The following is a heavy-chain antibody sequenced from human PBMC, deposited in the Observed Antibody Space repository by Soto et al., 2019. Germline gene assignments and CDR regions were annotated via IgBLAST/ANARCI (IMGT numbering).Heavy chain of an antibody. Sequence: SETLSLTCAVYGGSFSGYYWSWIRQPPGKGLEWIGEINHSGSTNYNPSLKSRITISVDTSKNQFSLKLSSVTAADTAVYYCARSLDRYCSSTRCYHLGRWGQGTLVTVSS. CDR1: GGSFSGYY. V-gene: IGHV4-34*01. J-gene: IGHJ5*02. CDR2: INHSGST. D-gene: IGHD2-2*01. CDR3: ARSLDRYCSSTRCYHLGR.